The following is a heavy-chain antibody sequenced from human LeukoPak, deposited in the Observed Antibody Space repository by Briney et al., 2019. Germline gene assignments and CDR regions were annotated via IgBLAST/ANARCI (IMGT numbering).Heavy chain of an antibody. V-gene: IGHV3-21*01. D-gene: IGHD3-16*01. CDR2: ISSTSTYI. J-gene: IGHJ6*02. CDR3: ARDRFEDV. CDR1: GFTFSTYS. Sequence: GGSLRLSCAASGFTFSTYSMNWVRQAPGKGLEWVSSISSTSTYIYYADSVKGRFTISRDNAKNSLYLQINSLRAEDTAVYYCARDRFEDVWGQGTTVTVSS.